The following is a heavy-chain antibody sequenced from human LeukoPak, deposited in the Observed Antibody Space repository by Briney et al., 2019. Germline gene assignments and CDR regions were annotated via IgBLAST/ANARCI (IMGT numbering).Heavy chain of an antibody. V-gene: IGHV3-30*04. CDR1: GFTFSSYA. CDR3: AREGNYDSSGYYRHFDY. J-gene: IGHJ4*02. D-gene: IGHD3-22*01. CDR2: ISYDGSNK. Sequence: GGSLRLSCAASGFTFSSYAMHWVRQAPGKGLEWVAVISYDGSNKYYADSVKGRFTISRDNAKNSLYLQMNSLRAEDTAVYYCAREGNYDSSGYYRHFDYWGQGTLVTVSS.